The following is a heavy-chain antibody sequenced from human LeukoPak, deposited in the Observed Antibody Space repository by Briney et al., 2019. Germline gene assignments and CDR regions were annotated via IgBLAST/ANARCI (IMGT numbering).Heavy chain of an antibody. V-gene: IGHV1-69*04. Sequence: ASVKVSCKASGGTFSSYAISWVRQAPGQGLEWMGRIIPILGIANYAQKFQGRVTITADKSTSTAYMELSSLRSEDTAVYYCARCTMEAAGCDYWGQGTLVTVSS. CDR1: GGTFSSYA. CDR2: IIPILGIA. CDR3: ARCTMEAAGCDY. J-gene: IGHJ4*02. D-gene: IGHD6-13*01.